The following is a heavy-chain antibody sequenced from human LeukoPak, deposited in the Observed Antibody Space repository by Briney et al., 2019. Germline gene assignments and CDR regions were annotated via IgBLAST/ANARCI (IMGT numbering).Heavy chain of an antibody. J-gene: IGHJ4*02. CDR1: GFTFSSYE. CDR2: ISSSGSTI. Sequence: GGSLRLSCAASGFTFSSYEMNWVRQAPGKGLEWVSYISSSGSTIYYADSVKGRFTISRDNAKNSLYLQMNSLRAEDTAVYYCAKVSGYTSGWYVDFDCWGQGSLVTVSS. D-gene: IGHD6-19*01. V-gene: IGHV3-48*03. CDR3: AKVSGYTSGWYVDFDC.